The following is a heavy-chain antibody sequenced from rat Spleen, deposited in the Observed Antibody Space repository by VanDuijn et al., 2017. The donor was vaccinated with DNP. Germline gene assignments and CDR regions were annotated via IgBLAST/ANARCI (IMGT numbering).Heavy chain of an antibody. Sequence: EVKLVESGGGLVQPGRSLKLSCAASGFTFSDYYMAWVRQAPKKGLEWVASISSEGSGTYYGDSVKGRFSISRDNVKSFLYLQVNSLRSEDTATYYCAKGPNYGGWSDYFDYWGQGVMVTVSS. J-gene: IGHJ2*01. CDR1: GFTFSDYY. D-gene: IGHD1-11*01. V-gene: IGHV5-22*01. CDR3: AKGPNYGGWSDYFDY. CDR2: ISSEGSGT.